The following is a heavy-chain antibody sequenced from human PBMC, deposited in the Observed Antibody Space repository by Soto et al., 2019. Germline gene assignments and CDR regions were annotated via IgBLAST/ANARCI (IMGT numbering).Heavy chain of an antibody. CDR2: IYYSGST. CDR3: ARLDDYSNYVKGSNLDY. Sequence: QLQLQESGPGLVKPSETLSLTCTVSGGSISSSSYYWGWIRQPPGKGLEWIGSIYYSGSTYYNPSLKSRVTISVDTSKNQFSLKLSSVTAADTAVYYCARLDDYSNYVKGSNLDYWGQGTLVTVSS. J-gene: IGHJ4*02. D-gene: IGHD4-4*01. CDR1: GGSISSSSYY. V-gene: IGHV4-39*01.